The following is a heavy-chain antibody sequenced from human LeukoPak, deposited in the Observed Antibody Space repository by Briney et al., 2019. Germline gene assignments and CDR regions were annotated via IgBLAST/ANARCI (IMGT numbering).Heavy chain of an antibody. Sequence: PGGSLRLSCAASGFTFSSYGMHWVRQAPGKGLEWVAVILYDGSNKYFADSVKGRFTISRDNSKNTPYLQMNSLRAEDTAVYYCAKGWGIPIFGVVTNWGQGTLVTVSS. V-gene: IGHV3-30*18. CDR2: ILYDGSNK. CDR1: GFTFSSYG. D-gene: IGHD3-3*01. J-gene: IGHJ4*02. CDR3: AKGWGIPIFGVVTN.